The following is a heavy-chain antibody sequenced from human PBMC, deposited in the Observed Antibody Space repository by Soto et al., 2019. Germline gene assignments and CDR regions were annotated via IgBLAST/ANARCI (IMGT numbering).Heavy chain of an antibody. Sequence: SVKVSCKASGGTFSSYAISWVRQAPGQGLEWMGGIIPIFGTANYAQKFQGRVTITADESTSTAYMELSSLRSEDTAVYYCARDRAHYDILTGYYRGSGYYYGMDVWGQGTTVTVSS. V-gene: IGHV1-69*13. CDR2: IIPIFGTA. CDR1: GGTFSSYA. J-gene: IGHJ6*02. CDR3: ARDRAHYDILTGYYRGSGYYYGMDV. D-gene: IGHD3-9*01.